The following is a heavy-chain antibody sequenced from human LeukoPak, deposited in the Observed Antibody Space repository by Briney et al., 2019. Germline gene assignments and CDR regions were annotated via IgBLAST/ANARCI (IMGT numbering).Heavy chain of an antibody. CDR1: GASISSYY. J-gene: IGHJ4*02. Sequence: SETLSLTCTVSGASISSYYWSWIRQSPGKGLEWIGSIYYDGRTYFNPSLRSRVTMSVDTSRNQFSLKLRSVTAADTAVYYCARQAGSGVAAPGSPYFDYWGQGTLVTVSS. CDR2: IYYDGRT. CDR3: ARQAGSGVAAPGSPYFDY. V-gene: IGHV4-39*01. D-gene: IGHD6-13*01.